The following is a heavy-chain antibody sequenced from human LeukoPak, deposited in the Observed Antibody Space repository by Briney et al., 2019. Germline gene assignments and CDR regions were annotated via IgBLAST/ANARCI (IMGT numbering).Heavy chain of an antibody. J-gene: IGHJ4*02. CDR1: GFSFSSYA. CDR3: AKEAYYGSGSYAPTFDY. Sequence: PGGSLRLSCAASGFSFSSYAMSWVRQAPGKGLEWVSAISGSGGSTYYADSVKGRFTISRDNSKNTLYLQMNSLRAEDTAVYYCAKEAYYGSGSYAPTFDYWGQGTLVTVSS. D-gene: IGHD3-10*01. CDR2: ISGSGGST. V-gene: IGHV3-23*01.